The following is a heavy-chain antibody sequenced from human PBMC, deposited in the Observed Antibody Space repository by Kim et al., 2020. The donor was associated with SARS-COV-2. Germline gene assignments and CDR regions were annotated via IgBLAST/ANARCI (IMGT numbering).Heavy chain of an antibody. CDR2: IYPGDSDT. J-gene: IGHJ3*02. Sequence: GESLKISCKGSGYSFTSYWIGWVRQMPGKGLEWMGIIYPGDSDTRYSPSFQGQVTISADKSISTAYLQWSSLKASDTAMYYCAISRGIVATMSAFDIWGQGTMVTVSS. D-gene: IGHD5-12*01. V-gene: IGHV5-51*01. CDR3: AISRGIVATMSAFDI. CDR1: GYSFTSYW.